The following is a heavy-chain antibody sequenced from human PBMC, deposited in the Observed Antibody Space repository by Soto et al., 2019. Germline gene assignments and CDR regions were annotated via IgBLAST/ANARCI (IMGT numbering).Heavy chain of an antibody. J-gene: IGHJ4*02. V-gene: IGHV3-30*04. CDR2: ISKDGSNK. CDR3: ARSRSGAVADSFDF. Sequence: QVQVVESGGGVVQPGRSLRLSCAASGFTFSRYAIHWVRQAPGKGLEWVAVISKDGSNKYYVDSVKGRFTISRDNSRNTLYLQINSLRDEDAAVYYCARSRSGAVADSFDFWGQGTLVTVSS. D-gene: IGHD3-10*01. CDR1: GFTFSRYA.